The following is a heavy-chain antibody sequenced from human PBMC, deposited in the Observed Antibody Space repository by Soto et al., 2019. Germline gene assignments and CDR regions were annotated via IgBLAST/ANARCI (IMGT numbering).Heavy chain of an antibody. CDR2: IIPIFGTA. Sequence: SSVKVSCKASGGTFSSYAISWVRQAPGQGLEWMGGIIPIFGTANYAQKFQGRVTITADESTSTAYMELSSLRSEDTAVYYCARDVHDSSGYSQAWYFDYWRQGTLVTVSS. D-gene: IGHD3-22*01. CDR1: GGTFSSYA. CDR3: ARDVHDSSGYSQAWYFDY. V-gene: IGHV1-69*13. J-gene: IGHJ4*02.